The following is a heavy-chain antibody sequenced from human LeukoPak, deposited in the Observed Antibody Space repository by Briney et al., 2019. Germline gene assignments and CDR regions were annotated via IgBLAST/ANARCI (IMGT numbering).Heavy chain of an antibody. CDR2: IYYSGST. D-gene: IGHD2-15*01. J-gene: IGHJ3*01. Sequence: SETLSLTCTVSGSSISSYYWSWIRQPPGKGLEWIGYIYYSGSTNYNPSLKSRVTISVDTSKNQFSLKLSSVTAADTAVYYCATLGYCSAGSCWGQGTMVTVSS. CDR1: GSSISSYY. V-gene: IGHV4-59*08. CDR3: ATLGYCSAGSC.